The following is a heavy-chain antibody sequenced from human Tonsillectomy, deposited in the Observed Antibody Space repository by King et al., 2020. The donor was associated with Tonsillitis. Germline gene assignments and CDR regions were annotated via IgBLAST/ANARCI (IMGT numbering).Heavy chain of an antibody. V-gene: IGHV4-39*01. Sequence: MQLQESGPGVVKPSETLSLTCTVSGGSISSSDHYWAWIRQPPGKGLEWIGYRYYSGTIFYNLSLKSRITISGGTSENRFSLKLSSVTAADTAVYFCARYVSGSFDYWGQGALVTVSS. J-gene: IGHJ4*02. D-gene: IGHD1-26*01. CDR1: GGSISSSDHY. CDR2: RYYSGTI. CDR3: ARYVSGSFDY.